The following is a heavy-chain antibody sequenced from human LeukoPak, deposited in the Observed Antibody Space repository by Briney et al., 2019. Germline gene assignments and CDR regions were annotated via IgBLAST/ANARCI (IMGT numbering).Heavy chain of an antibody. CDR2: IYYSGHT. J-gene: IGHJ4*02. CDR1: GVTISNYY. V-gene: IGHV4-59*08. D-gene: IGHD6-13*01. CDR3: ARHFSGAAAPLPLDY. Sequence: TPSETLSLTCTASGVTISNYYWSWIRLTPGKGLEWIAYIYYSGHTNYNPSLKNRDTISVDTSKNQFSLNLTSVTAADTAVYYCARHFSGAAAPLPLDYWGQGTLVTVSS.